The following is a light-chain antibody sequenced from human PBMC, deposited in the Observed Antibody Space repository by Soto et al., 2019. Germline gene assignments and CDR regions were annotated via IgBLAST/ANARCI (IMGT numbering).Light chain of an antibody. CDR2: LAS. Sequence: DIVMTQSPLSLPVTPGEPASISCRSSQSLLQSNGYNYVDWDLQKPGQSPQLLIYLASSRVSGVPDRFSGSGSGTDFTLKISRVEAEDVGVYYCMHTLQSPYTFGQGTRLEIK. CDR3: MHTLQSPYT. J-gene: IGKJ2*01. V-gene: IGKV2-28*01. CDR1: QSLLQSNGYNY.